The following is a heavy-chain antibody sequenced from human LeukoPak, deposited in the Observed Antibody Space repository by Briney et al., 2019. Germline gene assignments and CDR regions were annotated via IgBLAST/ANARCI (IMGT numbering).Heavy chain of an antibody. Sequence: GRSLRLSCAASGFTFSSYAMHWVRQAPGKGLEWVAVISYDGSNKYYADSVKGRFTISRDNSKNTLYLQMSSLRVEDTAVYYCAKVKGRDGYRDGIDYWGQGTLVTVSS. CDR2: ISYDGSNK. J-gene: IGHJ4*02. CDR1: GFTFSSYA. V-gene: IGHV3-30-3*01. CDR3: AKVKGRDGYRDGIDY. D-gene: IGHD5-24*01.